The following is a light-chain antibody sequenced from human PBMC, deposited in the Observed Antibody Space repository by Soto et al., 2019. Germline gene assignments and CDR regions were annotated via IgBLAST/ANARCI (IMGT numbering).Light chain of an antibody. CDR1: SSDVGAYNY. CDR3: YSYAGSYTHVV. V-gene: IGLV2-11*01. Sequence: QSALTQPRSVSGSPGQSVTISCTGTSSDVGAYNYVSWYQQYPGKAPKVVIYEVSERPSGVPHRFSGSKSGNTASLIISGLQAEDEADYYCYSYAGSYTHVVFGGGTKLTVL. J-gene: IGLJ2*01. CDR2: EVS.